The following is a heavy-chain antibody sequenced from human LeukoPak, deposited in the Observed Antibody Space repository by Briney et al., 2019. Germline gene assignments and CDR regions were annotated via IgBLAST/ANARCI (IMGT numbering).Heavy chain of an antibody. V-gene: IGHV1-18*01. CDR2: ISAYNGNT. CDR1: GYTFTSYG. J-gene: IGHJ4*02. CDR3: ARGGPGGYSYGYSDY. Sequence: GASVKVSCKASGYTFTSYGISWVRQAPGQGLEWMGWISAYNGNTNYAQKLQGRVTMTTDTSTSTAYMGLRSLRSDDTAVYYCARGGPGGYSYGYSDYWGQGTLVTVSS. D-gene: IGHD5-18*01.